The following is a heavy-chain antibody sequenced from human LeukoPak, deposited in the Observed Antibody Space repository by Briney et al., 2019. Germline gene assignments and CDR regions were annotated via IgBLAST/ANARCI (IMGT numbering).Heavy chain of an antibody. Sequence: SETLSLTCAVYGGSFSGYYWSWIRQPPGKGLEWIGEINHSGSTNYNPSLKSRVTISVDTSKNQFSLKLSSVTAADTAVYYCARGLRYYGSGSYYNKDYFDYWGQGTLVTVSS. J-gene: IGHJ4*02. D-gene: IGHD3-10*01. CDR3: ARGLRYYGSGSYYNKDYFDY. CDR1: GGSFSGYY. V-gene: IGHV4-34*01. CDR2: INHSGST.